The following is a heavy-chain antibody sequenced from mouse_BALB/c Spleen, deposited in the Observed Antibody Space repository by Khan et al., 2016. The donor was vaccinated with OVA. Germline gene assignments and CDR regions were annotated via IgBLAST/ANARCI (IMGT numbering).Heavy chain of an antibody. Sequence: QIQLVQSGPELKKPGETVKISCKASGYSFTNYGINWVKQSPGKALKWMGWINTYTGVPTYADDFKGRFAFSLETSANTAYLQINILKNEDTATYFCARPPYFSYTLDYWGQGTSVTVSS. CDR2: INTYTGVP. CDR1: GYSFTNYG. D-gene: IGHD2-10*01. J-gene: IGHJ4*01. CDR3: ARPPYFSYTLDY. V-gene: IGHV9-3-1*01.